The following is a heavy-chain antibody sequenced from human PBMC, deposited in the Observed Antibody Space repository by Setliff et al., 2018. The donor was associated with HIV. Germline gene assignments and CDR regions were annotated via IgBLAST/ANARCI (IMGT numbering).Heavy chain of an antibody. CDR2: VSNSGST. J-gene: IGHJ1*01. Sequence: KPSETLSLTCAVSGGSISSRSHYWGWIRQPPGKGLEWIGSVSNSGSTYYNPSLKSRVTISVDTSRNQFSLKLSSVTAADTAVYYCARHNLDLTAEYFQFWGQGTLVTVSS. CDR3: ARHNLDLTAEYFQF. D-gene: IGHD1-7*01. CDR1: GGSISSRSHY. V-gene: IGHV4-39*01.